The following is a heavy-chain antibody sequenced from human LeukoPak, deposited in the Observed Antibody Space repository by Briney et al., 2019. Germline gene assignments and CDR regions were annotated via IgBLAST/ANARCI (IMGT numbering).Heavy chain of an antibody. J-gene: IGHJ4*02. D-gene: IGHD5-18*01. CDR3: ARDYRGYSYGYSPLGY. CDR1: GFTFNKYA. Sequence: GGSLRLSCAASGFTFNKYAMNWVRQPPGKGLEWVSSIAGTGGSTYYADSVKGRFTLSRGNSKNTLYLQMNSLRAEDTAVYYCARDYRGYSYGYSPLGYWGQGTLVTVSS. V-gene: IGHV3-23*01. CDR2: IAGTGGST.